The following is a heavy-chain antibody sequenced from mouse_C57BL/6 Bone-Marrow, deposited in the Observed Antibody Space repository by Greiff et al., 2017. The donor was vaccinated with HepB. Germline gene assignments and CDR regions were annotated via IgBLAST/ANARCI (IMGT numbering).Heavy chain of an antibody. Sequence: EVQGVESGGGLVKPGGSLKLSCAASGFTFSSYAMSWVRQTPEKRLEWVATISDGGSYTYYPDNVKGRFTISRDNAKNNLYLQMSHLKSEDTAKYYCARGLLPFDYWGQGTTLTVSS. CDR1: GFTFSSYA. V-gene: IGHV5-4*01. CDR3: ARGLLPFDY. D-gene: IGHD1-1*01. J-gene: IGHJ2*01. CDR2: ISDGGSYT.